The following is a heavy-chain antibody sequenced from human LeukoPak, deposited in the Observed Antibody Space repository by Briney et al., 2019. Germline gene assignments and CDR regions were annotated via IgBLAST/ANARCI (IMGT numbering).Heavy chain of an antibody. CDR3: AREGTYYYGSGSSD. CDR1: GFTSSSYS. V-gene: IGHV3-21*01. J-gene: IGHJ4*02. CDR2: ISSSSSYI. D-gene: IGHD3-10*01. Sequence: GGSLRLSCAASGFTSSSYSMNWVRQAPGKGLEWVSSISSSSSYIYYADSVKGRFTISRDNAKNSLYLQMNSLRAEDTAVYYCAREGTYYYGSGSSDWGQGTLVTVSS.